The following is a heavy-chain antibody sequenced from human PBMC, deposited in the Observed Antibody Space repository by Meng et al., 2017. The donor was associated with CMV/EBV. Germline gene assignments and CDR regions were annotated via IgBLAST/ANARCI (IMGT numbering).Heavy chain of an antibody. CDR3: ARGSIAARLGLGD. V-gene: IGHV4-34*01. CDR2: INHSGST. CDR1: GGSFSGYY. J-gene: IGHJ4*02. D-gene: IGHD6-6*01. Sequence: QGLVQEWGAGLVEPSETLSLTCAVYGGSFSGYYWSWIRQPPGKGLEWIGEINHSGSTNYNPSLKSRVTISVDTSKNQFSLKLSSVTAADTAVYYCARGSIAARLGLGDWGQGTLVTVSS.